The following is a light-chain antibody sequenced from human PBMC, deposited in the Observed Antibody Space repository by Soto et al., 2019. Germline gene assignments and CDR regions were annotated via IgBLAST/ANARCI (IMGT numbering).Light chain of an antibody. CDR1: SSDVGGYKY. CDR2: DVN. Sequence: QSVLTKPRSVSGSPGQSVTISCTGTSSDVGGYKYVSWYQQYPGKAPKLMIYDVNKRPSGVTDRFSGSQSRNTASPTISGLQAEDEADYYCCSHAGSVTWVFGGGTKLTVL. CDR3: CSHAGSVTWV. V-gene: IGLV2-11*01. J-gene: IGLJ3*02.